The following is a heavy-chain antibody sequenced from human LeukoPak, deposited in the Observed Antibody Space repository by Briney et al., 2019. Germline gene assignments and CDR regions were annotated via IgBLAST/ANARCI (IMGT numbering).Heavy chain of an antibody. CDR3: ARGANYYGSGSSARPFDY. CDR2: INHSGST. V-gene: IGHV4-34*01. Sequence: SETLSLTCAVYGGSFSGYYWSWIRQPPGKGLEWIGEINHSGSTNYNPSLKSRVTISVDTSKNQFSLKLSSVTAADTAVYYCARGANYYGSGSSARPFDYWGQGTLVTVSS. CDR1: GGSFSGYY. J-gene: IGHJ4*02. D-gene: IGHD3-10*01.